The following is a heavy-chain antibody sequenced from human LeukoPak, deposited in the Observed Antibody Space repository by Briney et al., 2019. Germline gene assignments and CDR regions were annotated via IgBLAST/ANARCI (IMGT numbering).Heavy chain of an antibody. CDR3: ARLAYCSNDVCYSNYYYSMDV. CDR1: GYTFSSYW. D-gene: IGHD2-8*01. CDR2: IYPDDSDT. Sequence: GESLKISCKGSGYTFSSYWTGWVRQMPGKGLERMGIIYPDDSDTRYSPSFQGQVTISADKSISTAYLQWSSLKASDTAMYYCARLAYCSNDVCYSNYYYSMDVWGKGTTVTVSS. J-gene: IGHJ6*03. V-gene: IGHV5-51*01.